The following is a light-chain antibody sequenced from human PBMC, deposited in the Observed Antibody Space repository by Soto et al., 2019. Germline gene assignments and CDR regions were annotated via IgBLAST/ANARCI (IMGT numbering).Light chain of an antibody. Sequence: QSALTQPASVSGSPGQSITISCTRTSSDVGGYNYVSWYQQHPGKAPKLMIYDVSNRPSGVSNRFSGSKSGNTSSLTISGLQAEDEADYYCSSYTSSSPLVFGGGTKLTVL. CDR3: SSYTSSSPLV. CDR2: DVS. V-gene: IGLV2-14*01. J-gene: IGLJ2*01. CDR1: SSDVGGYNY.